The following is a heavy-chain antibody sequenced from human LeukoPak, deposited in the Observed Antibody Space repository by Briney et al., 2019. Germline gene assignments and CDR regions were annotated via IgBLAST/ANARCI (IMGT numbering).Heavy chain of an antibody. CDR3: TKVRLLGALDDALHI. V-gene: IGHV3-30*02. CDR1: GFPFSSYA. D-gene: IGHD7-27*01. Sequence: GGSLRLSCAASGFPFSSYAMHWVRQAPGKGLEWVGFIRHDGSNKYHRDFVKGRFTISRDNSKNTLYLQMNSLRAEDTAVYYCTKVRLLGALDDALHIWGQGTMVTVSS. J-gene: IGHJ3*02. CDR2: IRHDGSNK.